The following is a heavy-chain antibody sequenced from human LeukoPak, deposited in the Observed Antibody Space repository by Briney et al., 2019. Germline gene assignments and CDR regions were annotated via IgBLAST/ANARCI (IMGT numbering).Heavy chain of an antibody. Sequence: PGGSLRLSCAPSGFTFSSYAMSWVRQAPAKGLEWVSAISGRGGNTYYADSVKGRFTIARDNSKNTLYLQMNSLRAEDTAVYYCAIRGDYYSSTTLVGNYWGQGTLVTVPS. CDR3: AIRGDYYSSTTLVGNY. CDR1: GFTFSSYA. J-gene: IGHJ4*02. V-gene: IGHV3-23*01. CDR2: ISGRGGNT. D-gene: IGHD3-10*01.